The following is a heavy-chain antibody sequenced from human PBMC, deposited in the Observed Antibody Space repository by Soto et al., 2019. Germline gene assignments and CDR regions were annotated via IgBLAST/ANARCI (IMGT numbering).Heavy chain of an antibody. J-gene: IGHJ4*02. Sequence: SETLSLTCTVSADSSTISNSYWGWLRQPPGKGLQWIGSSSYNGGTFYNPSLKGRVAISVDTCKKQSSLPVTPVTAADTAGYYGARQRTEVVWKGFNFWGQGSPVTVSS. CDR3: ARQRTEVVWKGFNF. D-gene: IGHD1-1*01. CDR1: ADSSTISNSY. CDR2: SSYNGGT. V-gene: IGHV4-39*01.